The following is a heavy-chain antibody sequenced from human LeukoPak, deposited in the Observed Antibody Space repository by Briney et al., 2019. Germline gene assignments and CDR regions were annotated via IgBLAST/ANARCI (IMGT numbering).Heavy chain of an antibody. D-gene: IGHD2-2*01. CDR3: ARDHRRRYCSSTSCYLGWFDP. CDR1: RGTFSSNA. Sequence: SVKASCKASRGTFSSNAISCVRQAPGQGLEWMGGIIPIFGTATYAQKFQGRVTITADESTSTAYMELSSLRSEDTAVYYCARDHRRRYCSSTSCYLGWFDPWGQGTLVTVSS. J-gene: IGHJ5*02. CDR2: IIPIFGTA. V-gene: IGHV1-69*13.